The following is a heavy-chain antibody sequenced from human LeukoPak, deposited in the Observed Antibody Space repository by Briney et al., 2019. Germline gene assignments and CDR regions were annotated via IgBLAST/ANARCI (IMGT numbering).Heavy chain of an antibody. V-gene: IGHV1-69*13. CDR3: ARGPRSSGYYSAVPNWFDP. J-gene: IGHJ5*02. Sequence: SVKVSCKASGGTFSSYAISWVRQAPGQGLEWMGGIIPIFGTANYAQKFQGRVTITADESTSTAYMELSSLRSEGTAVYYCARGPRSSGYYSAVPNWFDPWGQGTLVTVSS. D-gene: IGHD3-22*01. CDR2: IIPIFGTA. CDR1: GGTFSSYA.